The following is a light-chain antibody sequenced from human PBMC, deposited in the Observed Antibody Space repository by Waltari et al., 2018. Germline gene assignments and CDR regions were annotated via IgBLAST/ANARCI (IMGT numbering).Light chain of an antibody. J-gene: IGKJ5*01. CDR3: QQRSNWPLIT. CDR2: DAS. CDR1: QSVSSY. Sequence: TLSCRASQSVSSYLAWYQQKPGQAPRLLIYDASNRATGIPARFSGSGSGTDFTLTISSLEPEDFAVYYCQQRSNWPLITFGQGTRLEIK. V-gene: IGKV3-11*01.